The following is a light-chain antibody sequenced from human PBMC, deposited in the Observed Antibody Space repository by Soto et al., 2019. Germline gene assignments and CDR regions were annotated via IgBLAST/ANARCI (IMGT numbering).Light chain of an antibody. Sequence: QSVLTQPPSASGSPGQSVTISCTGTSSDVGAYNYVSWYQQHAGKAPKLVIYEVTKRPSGVPDRFSGSKSANTASLTVSGLQAEDEADCSSFAPSNTWVFGGGTKLTVL. CDR2: EVT. CDR1: SSDVGAYNY. J-gene: IGLJ3*02. CDR3: SSFAPSNTWV. V-gene: IGLV2-8*01.